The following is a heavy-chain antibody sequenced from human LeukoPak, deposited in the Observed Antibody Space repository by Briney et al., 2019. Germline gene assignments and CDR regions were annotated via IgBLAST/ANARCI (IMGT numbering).Heavy chain of an antibody. J-gene: IGHJ5*02. Sequence: GASVKVSCKASGGTFSSYAISWVRQAPGQGLEWMGGIIPIFGTANYAQKFQGRVTITADESTSTAYMELSRLRSDDSAVYYCARSEGYDTSSVASWGQGTLVTVSS. V-gene: IGHV1-69*13. CDR1: GGTFSSYA. D-gene: IGHD3-22*01. CDR3: ARSEGYDTSSVAS. CDR2: IIPIFGTA.